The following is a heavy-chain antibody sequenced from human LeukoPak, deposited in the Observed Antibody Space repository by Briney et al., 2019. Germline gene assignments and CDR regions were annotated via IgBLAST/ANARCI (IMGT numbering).Heavy chain of an antibody. CDR2: IWYDGSNK. V-gene: IGHV3-33*06. CDR3: AKGLRNYYYYGMDV. J-gene: IGHJ6*02. CDR1: GFTFSSYG. Sequence: GGSLRLSCAASGFTFSSYGMHWVRQAPGKGLEWVAVIWYDGSNKYYADSVKGRFTISRDNSKNTLYLQMNSLRAEDTAVYYCAKGLRNYYYYGMDVWGQGTTVTVSS. D-gene: IGHD4-17*01.